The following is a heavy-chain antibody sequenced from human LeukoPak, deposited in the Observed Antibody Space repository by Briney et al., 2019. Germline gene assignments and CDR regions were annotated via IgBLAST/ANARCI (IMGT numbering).Heavy chain of an antibody. D-gene: IGHD3-10*01. J-gene: IGHJ6*02. CDR3: AREPYYYYGMDV. V-gene: IGHV4-34*01. CDR2: INHSGGT. CDR1: GASFSDYW. Sequence: SETLSLTCAVYGASFSDYWWNWIRQPPGEGLEWIGEINHSGGTNYNPSLKSRVTISVDTSKNQFSLKVSSVTAADTAVYYCAREPYYYYGMDVWGQGTTVTVSS.